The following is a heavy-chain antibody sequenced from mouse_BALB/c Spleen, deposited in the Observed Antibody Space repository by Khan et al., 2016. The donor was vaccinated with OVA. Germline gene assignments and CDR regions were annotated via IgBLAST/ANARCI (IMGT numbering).Heavy chain of an antibody. D-gene: IGHD1-1*01. Sequence: EVMLVESGPELVKPGASVKISCKASGYSFTGYFMNWVMQSHGKSLEWIGRINPHIGETFSTQKFKGKATLTVYESSSTAHMERRSLASEDSAGYYCARKNGCDFDYWGQGTTLTVSS. CDR3: ARKNGCDFDY. CDR2: INPHIGET. J-gene: IGHJ2*01. V-gene: IGHV1-20*02. CDR1: GYSFTGYF.